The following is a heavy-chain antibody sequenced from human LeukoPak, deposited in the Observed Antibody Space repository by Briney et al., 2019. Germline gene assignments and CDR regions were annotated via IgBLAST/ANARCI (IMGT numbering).Heavy chain of an antibody. CDR2: IYYSGST. V-gene: IGHV4-59*01. Sequence: KPSETLSLTCTVSGGSISSYYWSWIRQPPGKGLEWIGYIYYSGSTNYNPSLKSRVTISVDTSKNQFSLKLSSVTAADTAVYYCARASLGYDFWSGYVYWGQGTLVTVSS. CDR1: GGSISSYY. CDR3: ARASLGYDFWSGYVY. D-gene: IGHD3-3*01. J-gene: IGHJ4*02.